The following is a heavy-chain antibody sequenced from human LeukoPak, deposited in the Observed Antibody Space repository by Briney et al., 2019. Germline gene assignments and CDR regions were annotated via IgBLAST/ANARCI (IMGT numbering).Heavy chain of an antibody. D-gene: IGHD3-22*01. CDR2: IWSVGGAE. Sequence: QTGGSLRLSCVASGFPFSSYGMHWVRQAPGKGLEWVAVIWSVGGAEYYADSVKGRFTISRDNSKNTLFLQMSSLTAGDTAVYYCAKSAYYDSSGFYREYYFDHWGQGTLITVSS. V-gene: IGHV3-33*06. CDR1: GFPFSSYG. CDR3: AKSAYYDSSGFYREYYFDH. J-gene: IGHJ4*02.